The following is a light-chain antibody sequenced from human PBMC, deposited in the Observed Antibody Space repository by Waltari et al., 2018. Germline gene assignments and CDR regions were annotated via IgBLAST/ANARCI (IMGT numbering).Light chain of an antibody. CDR3: QKYVNLPAT. CDR1: QSGGKY. CDR2: DAS. Sequence: EIVLTQSPGTLSLSPGQRATSSCRASQSGGKYLAWYQQKPGPDPRLLIYDASTRANGIPDRFSGSGSGTDFSLTISRLEPEDFAVYYCQKYVNLPATFGQGTKVEIK. J-gene: IGKJ1*01. V-gene: IGKV3-20*01.